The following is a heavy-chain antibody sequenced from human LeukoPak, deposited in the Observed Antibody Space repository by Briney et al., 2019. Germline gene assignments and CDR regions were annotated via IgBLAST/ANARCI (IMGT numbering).Heavy chain of an antibody. D-gene: IGHD3-10*01. J-gene: IGHJ5*02. CDR2: ISAYNGNT. CDR3: ARSGSYYIGNRYNWFDP. Sequence: ASVRVSCKASGYTFTSYGISWVRQAPGQGLEWMGWISAYNGNTNYAQKLQGRVTITTDESTSTAYMELSSLRSEDTAVYYCARSGSYYIGNRYNWFDPWGQGTLVTVSS. V-gene: IGHV1-18*01. CDR1: GYTFTSYG.